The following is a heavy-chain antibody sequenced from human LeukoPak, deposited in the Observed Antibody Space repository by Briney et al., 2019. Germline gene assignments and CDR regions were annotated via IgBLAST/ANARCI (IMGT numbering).Heavy chain of an antibody. Sequence: SETLSLTCTVSGGSISSYYWSWIRQPPGKGLEWIGEINHSGSTNYNPSLKSRVTISVDTSKNQFSLKLNSVTAADTAVYYCARGLEQLVSLGAFDIWGLGTMVTVS. J-gene: IGHJ3*02. CDR1: GGSISSYY. CDR3: ARGLEQLVSLGAFDI. V-gene: IGHV4-34*01. D-gene: IGHD6-13*01. CDR2: INHSGST.